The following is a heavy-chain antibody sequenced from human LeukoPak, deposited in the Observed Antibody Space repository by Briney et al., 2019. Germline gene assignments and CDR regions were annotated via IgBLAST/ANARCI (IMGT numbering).Heavy chain of an antibody. CDR2: ITSDGSST. CDR3: ARVARKYYECSGYYPSDY. J-gene: IGHJ4*02. Sequence: GGSLRLSCAASGFTFSNYWMHWVRQAPGKGLVWVSRITSDGSSTSYADSVRGRFTISRDNSKNTLYLQMNSLRAEDTAGYYCARVARKYYECSGYYPSDYWAQRTLVTVSS. D-gene: IGHD3-22*01. CDR1: GFTFSNYW. V-gene: IGHV3-74*01.